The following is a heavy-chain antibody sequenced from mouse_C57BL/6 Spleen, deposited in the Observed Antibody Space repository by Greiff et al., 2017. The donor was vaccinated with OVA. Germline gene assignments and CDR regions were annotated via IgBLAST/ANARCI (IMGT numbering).Heavy chain of an antibody. Sequence: QVQLQQPGTELVKPGASVKLSCKASGYTFTSYWMHWVKQRPGQGLEWIGNINPSNGGTNYNEKFKSKATLTVDKSSSTAYMQLSSLTSEDSAVYDGAREEGGYYVGYAMDYWGQGTSVTVSS. V-gene: IGHV1-53*01. CDR1: GYTFTSYW. D-gene: IGHD2-3*01. CDR3: AREEGGYYVGYAMDY. CDR2: INPSNGGT. J-gene: IGHJ4*01.